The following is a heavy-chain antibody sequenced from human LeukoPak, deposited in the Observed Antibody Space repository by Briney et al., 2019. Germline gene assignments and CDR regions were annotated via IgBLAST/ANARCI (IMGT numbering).Heavy chain of an antibody. V-gene: IGHV3-30*18. CDR1: GFIFNNYG. J-gene: IGHJ4*02. Sequence: GGSLRLSCAASGFIFNNYGMHWVRQAPGKGLEWVAVISYGGSSEYYADSVRGRFTISRDNSKNTLYLQMNSLRAEDTAVYYCAKQTALYSSSSFDYWGQGTLVTVSS. D-gene: IGHD6-6*01. CDR3: AKQTALYSSSSFDY. CDR2: ISYGGSSE.